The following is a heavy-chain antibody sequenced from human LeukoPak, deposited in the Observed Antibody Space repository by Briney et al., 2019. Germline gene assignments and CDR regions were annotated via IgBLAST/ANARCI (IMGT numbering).Heavy chain of an antibody. CDR1: GFTFSSYS. Sequence: PGGSLRLSCAASGFTFSSYSMNWVRQAPGKGLEWVSSISSSSSYIYYADSVKGRFTISRDNAKNSLYLQMNSLRAEDTAVYYCARDWTTVVTRDAFDIWGQGTMVTVSS. J-gene: IGHJ3*02. CDR2: ISSSSSYI. V-gene: IGHV3-21*01. CDR3: ARDWTTVVTRDAFDI. D-gene: IGHD4-23*01.